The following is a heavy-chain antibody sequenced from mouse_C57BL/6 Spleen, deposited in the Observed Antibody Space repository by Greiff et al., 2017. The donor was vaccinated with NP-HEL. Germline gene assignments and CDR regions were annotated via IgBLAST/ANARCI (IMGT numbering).Heavy chain of an antibody. CDR3: ASNYGSSYDAMDY. J-gene: IGHJ4*01. D-gene: IGHD1-1*01. V-gene: IGHV1-52*01. CDR2: IDPSDSAT. CDR1: GYTFTSYW. Sequence: QVQLQQPGAELVRPGSSVKLSCKASGYTFTSYWMHWVKQRPIQGLEWIGNIDPSDSATHYNQKFKDKATLTVDKSSSTAYMQLSSLTSEDAAVYYCASNYGSSYDAMDYWGQGTSVTVSA.